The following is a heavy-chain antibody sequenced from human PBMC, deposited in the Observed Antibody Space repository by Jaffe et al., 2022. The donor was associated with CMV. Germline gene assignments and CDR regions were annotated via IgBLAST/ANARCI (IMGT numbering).Heavy chain of an antibody. D-gene: IGHD3-3*01. CDR3: ARVGIGDYYSFDI. CDR1: GFTFSSYW. J-gene: IGHJ3*02. CDR2: INSDGYSI. V-gene: IGHV3-74*01. Sequence: EVQLVESGGGLVQPGGSLRLSCAASGFTFSSYWMHWVRQAPGKGLVWVSRINSDGYSISYADPVKGRFTISRDNAKKTLYLQMNGLRVEDTAVYYCARVGIGDYYSFDIWGQGTMVTVSS.